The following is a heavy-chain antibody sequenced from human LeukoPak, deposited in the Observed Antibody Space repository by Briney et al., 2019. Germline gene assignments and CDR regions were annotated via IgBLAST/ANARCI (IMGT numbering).Heavy chain of an antibody. CDR3: ARGRRDGYNYVNYYYGMDV. CDR1: GGTFSSYA. V-gene: IGHV1-69*04. CDR2: IIPILGIA. D-gene: IGHD5-24*01. J-gene: IGHJ6*02. Sequence: ASVKVSCKASGGTFSSYAISWVRQAPGQGLEWMGRIIPILGIANYAQKFQGRVTITADKSTSTAYMELSSLRSEDAAVYYCARGRRDGYNYVNYYYGMDVWGQGTTVTVSS.